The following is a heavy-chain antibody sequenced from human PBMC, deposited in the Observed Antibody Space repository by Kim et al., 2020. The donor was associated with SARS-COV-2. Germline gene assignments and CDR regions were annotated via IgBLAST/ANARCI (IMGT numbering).Heavy chain of an antibody. CDR3: AKLSRINAKYQLLYFRYLLKLKYNWFDP. Sequence: GGSLRLSCAASGFTFSSYAMSWVRQAPGKGLEWVSAISGSGGSTYYADSVKGRFTISRDNSKNTLYLQMNSLRAEDTAVYYCAKLSRINAKYQLLYFRYLLKLKYNWFDPWGQGTLVTVSS. V-gene: IGHV3-23*01. CDR1: GFTFSSYA. D-gene: IGHD2-2*02. J-gene: IGHJ5*02. CDR2: ISGSGGST.